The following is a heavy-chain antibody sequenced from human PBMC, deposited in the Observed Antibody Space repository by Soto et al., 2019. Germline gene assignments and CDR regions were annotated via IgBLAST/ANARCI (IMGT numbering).Heavy chain of an antibody. J-gene: IGHJ6*02. CDR3: ARDWWFGGNGMDV. CDR2: INPNSGGT. D-gene: IGHD3-10*01. V-gene: IGHV1-2*02. Sequence: ASVKVSCKASGYTFTGYYIHWVRQAPGQGLEWMGWINPNSGGTNYAQKFQGRVTMTRDTSISTAYMELSRLRSDDTAVYYCARDWWFGGNGMDVWGQGTTVTVSS. CDR1: GYTFTGYY.